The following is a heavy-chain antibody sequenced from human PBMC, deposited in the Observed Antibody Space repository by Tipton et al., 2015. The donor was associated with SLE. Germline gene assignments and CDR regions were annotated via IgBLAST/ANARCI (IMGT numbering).Heavy chain of an antibody. V-gene: IGHV3-21*03. CDR2: ISSSSSYI. Sequence: SLRLSCAASGFTISSYSMNWVRQAPGKGLEWVSSISSSSSYIYYADSVKGGFTISRDNAKNSLHLQMNSLRAEDAAVYYCAREMANGVAYYYYGMDVWGQGTPVTVSS. CDR1: GFTISSYS. D-gene: IGHD5-24*01. J-gene: IGHJ6*02. CDR3: AREMANGVAYYYYGMDV.